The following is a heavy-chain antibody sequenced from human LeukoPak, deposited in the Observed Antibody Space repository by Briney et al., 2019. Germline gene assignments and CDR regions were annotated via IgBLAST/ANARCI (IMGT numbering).Heavy chain of an antibody. CDR1: GFTVSSNY. V-gene: IGHV3-53*01. J-gene: IGHJ6*04. CDR3: ASVVPAAKWYGMDV. D-gene: IGHD2-2*01. Sequence: GGSLRLSCAASGFTVSSNYTSWVRQAPGKGLEWVSVIYSGGSTYYADSVKGRFTISRDNSKNTLYLQMNSLRAEDTAVYYCASVVPAAKWYGMDVWGKGTTVTVSS. CDR2: IYSGGST.